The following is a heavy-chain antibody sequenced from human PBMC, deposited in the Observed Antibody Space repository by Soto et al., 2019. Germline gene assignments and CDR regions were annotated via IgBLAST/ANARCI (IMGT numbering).Heavy chain of an antibody. CDR1: GGAIGSYC. D-gene: IGHD6-19*01. V-gene: IGHV4-59*08. CDR3: ARLAVAGPRVDS. Sequence: PADTLSLTCTVSGGAIGSYCGGGIRHPPGKGLEWLGYIYYSGSTNDNPSLKSRVTISVDTSKNQFSLKLRSVTPPHTAVYYCARLAVAGPRVDSWGQGTLVPVSS. J-gene: IGHJ4*02. CDR2: IYYSGST.